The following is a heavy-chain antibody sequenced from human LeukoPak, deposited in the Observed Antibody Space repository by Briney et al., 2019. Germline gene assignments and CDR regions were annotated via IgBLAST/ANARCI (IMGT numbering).Heavy chain of an antibody. V-gene: IGHV3-15*04. D-gene: IGHD3-10*01. Sequence: PGGSLRLSCAASGFSFSDAWMSWVRQIPGKGLEWVGRIESKTDGGTTDYAAPVKGRFTISRDDSTNTLYLQMNSLKSEDTAVYYCTTYGPGRKFDYWGQGILVTVSS. J-gene: IGHJ4*02. CDR1: GFSFSDAW. CDR3: TTYGPGRKFDY. CDR2: IESKTDGGTT.